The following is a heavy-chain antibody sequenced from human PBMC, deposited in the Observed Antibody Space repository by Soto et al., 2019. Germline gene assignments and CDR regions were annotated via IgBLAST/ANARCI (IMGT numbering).Heavy chain of an antibody. CDR2: IGGSGTTI. CDR1: GFPFSAYA. CDR3: AKGSSGLRFLEWLSPHDY. D-gene: IGHD3-3*01. Sequence: PGGSLRLSCVASGFPFSAYAMNWVRQTPGKGLEWVCGIGGSGTTIYYADSVKGRFTISRDNSKNTLHLQMNSLRAEDTAVYFCAKGSSGLRFLEWLSPHDYWGQGTLVTVSS. V-gene: IGHV3-23*01. J-gene: IGHJ4*02.